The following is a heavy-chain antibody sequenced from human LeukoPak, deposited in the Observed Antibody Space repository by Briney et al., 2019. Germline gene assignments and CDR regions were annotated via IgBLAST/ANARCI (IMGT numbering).Heavy chain of an antibody. CDR1: GFTFSSYG. D-gene: IGHD3-9*01. CDR3: AKSLSGYDILTGYSRRLGFDY. J-gene: IGHJ4*02. CDR2: ISGSGGST. Sequence: PGGSLRLSCAASGFTFSSYGMSWVRQAPGKGLEWVSAISGSGGSTYYADSVKGRFTISRDNSKNTLYLQMNSLRAEDTAVYYCAKSLSGYDILTGYSRRLGFDYWGQGTLVTVSS. V-gene: IGHV3-23*01.